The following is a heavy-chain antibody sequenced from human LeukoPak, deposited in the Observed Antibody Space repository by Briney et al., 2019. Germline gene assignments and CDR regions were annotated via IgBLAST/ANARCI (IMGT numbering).Heavy chain of an antibody. CDR3: ARGPPSLNYYYDNSANDAFDI. J-gene: IGHJ3*02. CDR1: GYAITGYY. CDR2: INPNSGGT. D-gene: IGHD3-22*01. Sequence: ASVKVSCKASGYAITGYYMHWVRQAPGQGLEWMGWINPNSGGTKYAQKFQGRVTMTRDTSISTAYMELRRLRSDDTAVYYRARGPPSLNYYYDNSANDAFDIWGQGTMVTVSP. V-gene: IGHV1-2*02.